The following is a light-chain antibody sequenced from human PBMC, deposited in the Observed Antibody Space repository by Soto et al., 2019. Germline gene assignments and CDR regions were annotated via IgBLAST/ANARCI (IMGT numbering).Light chain of an antibody. Sequence: ILMTQSPATLSVSPGERATLSCRASQSVSSNLAWYQQKPGQAPRLLIYGASTRATGIPARFSGSGSGTEFTLTISSLQSEDFAVYYCQQYNNWWTFGQGPKVEVK. CDR3: QQYNNWWT. J-gene: IGKJ1*01. CDR1: QSVSSN. CDR2: GAS. V-gene: IGKV3-15*01.